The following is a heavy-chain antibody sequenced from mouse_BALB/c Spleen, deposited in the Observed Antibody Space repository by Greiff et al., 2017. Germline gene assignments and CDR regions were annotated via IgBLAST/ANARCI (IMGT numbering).Heavy chain of an antibody. CDR2: ISSGSSTI. CDR3: ARVGSSYENAMDY. V-gene: IGHV5-17*02. J-gene: IGHJ4*01. CDR1: GFTFSSFG. D-gene: IGHD1-1*01. Sequence: EVKVVESGGGLVQPGGSRKLSCAASGFTFSSFGMHWVRQAPEKGLEWVAYISSGSSTIYYADTVKGRFTISRDNPKNTLFLQMTSLRSEDTAMYYCARVGSSYENAMDYWGQGTSVTVSS.